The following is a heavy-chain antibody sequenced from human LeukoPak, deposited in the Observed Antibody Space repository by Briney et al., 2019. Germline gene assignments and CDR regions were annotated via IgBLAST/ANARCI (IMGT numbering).Heavy chain of an antibody. Sequence: SETLSLTCTLSGGSITTTTYYWGWIRQPPGKGLEWIGSSYYSGNTYYNPYLKSRLTISIDTSRKQFSLKLSSVTAADTAVYYCAGHDSSGYYTGLFDYWGQGTLVTVSS. V-gene: IGHV4-39*07. CDR1: GGSITTTTYY. CDR3: AGHDSSGYYTGLFDY. D-gene: IGHD3-22*01. J-gene: IGHJ4*02. CDR2: SYYSGNT.